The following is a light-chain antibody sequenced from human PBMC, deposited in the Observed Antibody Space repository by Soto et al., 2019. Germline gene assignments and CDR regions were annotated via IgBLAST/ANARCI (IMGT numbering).Light chain of an antibody. CDR3: LQAYSSPQP. V-gene: IGKV1-6*01. CDR1: QVAINE. Sequence: AIQTTQATSSLSASVGARVTITCRARQVAINELGWYQQKPGQAPRLLVYAKSSLQSVVPSRCSGSGSGTEFTLNITGLQPEDFAPYYCLQAYSSPQPFCQRTKIEIK. CDR2: AKS. J-gene: IGKJ1*01.